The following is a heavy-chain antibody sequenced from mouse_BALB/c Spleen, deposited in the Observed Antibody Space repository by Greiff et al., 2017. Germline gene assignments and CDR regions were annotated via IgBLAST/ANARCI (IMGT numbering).Heavy chain of an antibody. D-gene: IGHD1-1*01. CDR1: GYTFTSYW. CDR3: ARSGYYGPFDY. Sequence: QVQLQQPGAELVKPGASVKLSCKASGYTFTSYWMHWVKQRPGQGLEWIGEINPSNGRTNYNEKFKSKATLTVDKSSSTAYMQLSSLTSEDSAVYYCARSGYYGPFDYWGQGTTLKVSS. J-gene: IGHJ2*01. CDR2: INPSNGRT. V-gene: IGHV1S81*02.